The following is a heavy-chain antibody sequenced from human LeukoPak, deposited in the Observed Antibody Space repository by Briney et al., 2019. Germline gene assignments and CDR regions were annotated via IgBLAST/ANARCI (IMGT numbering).Heavy chain of an antibody. V-gene: IGHV3-64D*06. CDR3: VREGLERRTNFDY. J-gene: IGHJ4*02. D-gene: IGHD1-1*01. CDR1: GFTFDDYA. Sequence: GRSLRLSCAASGFTFDDYAMHWVRQAPGKGLQYVSGISMNVQTTYYAGSVKGRFTISRDSSKNTVYLQMNSLTAEDTAVYYCVREGLERRTNFDYWGQGTLVSVSS. CDR2: ISMNVQTT.